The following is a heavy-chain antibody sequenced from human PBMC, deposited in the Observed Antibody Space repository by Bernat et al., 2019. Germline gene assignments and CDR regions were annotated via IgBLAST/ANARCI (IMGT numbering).Heavy chain of an antibody. J-gene: IGHJ4*02. Sequence: EVQLVESRGGLIQPGGSLRLSCAASGFTVSSNYMSWVRQAPGKGLEWVSVIYSGGGTYYADSVKGRFTISRDNSKNTLYLQMNSLRAEDTAVYYCARGWVGATSLDYWGQGTLVTISS. V-gene: IGHV3-53*01. D-gene: IGHD1-26*01. CDR1: GFTVSSNY. CDR2: IYSGGGT. CDR3: ARGWVGATSLDY.